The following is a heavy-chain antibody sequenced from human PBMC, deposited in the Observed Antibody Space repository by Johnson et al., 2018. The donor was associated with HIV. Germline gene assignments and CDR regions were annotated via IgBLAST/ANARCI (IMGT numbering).Heavy chain of an antibody. CDR1: GFTFSTHG. Sequence: QVQLVESGGGVVQPGGSLRLSCAASGFTFSTHGMNWVRQAPGRGLEWVAFIGYDGTNKYYADFVKGRFSISRDNSKNTLYLQMNSLRAEDTAVYYCAIIWNHTFDIWGQGTMVTVSS. CDR2: IGYDGTNK. V-gene: IGHV3-30*02. CDR3: AIIWNHTFDI. D-gene: IGHD1-14*01. J-gene: IGHJ3*02.